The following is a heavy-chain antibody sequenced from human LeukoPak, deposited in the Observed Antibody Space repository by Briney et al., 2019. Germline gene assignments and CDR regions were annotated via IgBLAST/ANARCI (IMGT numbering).Heavy chain of an antibody. J-gene: IGHJ4*02. CDR1: GFTFSSYA. CDR3: AKAFTVSTYYDILTSYPY. D-gene: IGHD3-9*01. CDR2: ISGSGGST. Sequence: GALRLSCAASGFTFSSYAMSWVRQAPGKGLEWVSAISGSGGSTYYADSVKGRFTISRDNSKNTLYLQMNSLRAEDTAVYYCAKAFTVSTYYDILTSYPYWGQGTLVTVSS. V-gene: IGHV3-23*01.